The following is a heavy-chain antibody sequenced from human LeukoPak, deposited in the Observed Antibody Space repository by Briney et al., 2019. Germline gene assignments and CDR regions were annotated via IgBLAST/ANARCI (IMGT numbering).Heavy chain of an antibody. J-gene: IGHJ4*02. CDR1: GFTFSDYY. CDR3: AKGHTYGMI. Sequence: GGSLRLSCAATGFTFSDYYMSWIRQTPGKGPEWVSYISGSGTTMEYAKSVKGRFTISRDNAKDSLYLQMNSLEAEDTAVCYCAKGHTYGMIWGQGTLVSVSS. D-gene: IGHD2-8*01. CDR2: ISGSGTTM. V-gene: IGHV3-11*01.